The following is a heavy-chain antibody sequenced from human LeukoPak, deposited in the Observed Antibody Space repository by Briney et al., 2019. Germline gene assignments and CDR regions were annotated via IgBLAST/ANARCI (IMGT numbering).Heavy chain of an antibody. J-gene: IGHJ3*02. V-gene: IGHV3-30-3*01. D-gene: IGHD2-15*01. Sequence: GGSLRLSCAASGFTFSSYAMHWVRQAPGKGLEWVAVISYDGSNKYYADSVKGRFTISRDNSKNTLYLQMNSLRAEDTAVYYCAKDLVVSGVGAFDIWGQGTMVTVSS. CDR3: AKDLVVSGVGAFDI. CDR2: ISYDGSNK. CDR1: GFTFSSYA.